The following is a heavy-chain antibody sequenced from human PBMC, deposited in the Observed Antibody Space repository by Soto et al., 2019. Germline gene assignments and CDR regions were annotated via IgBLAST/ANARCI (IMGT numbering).Heavy chain of an antibody. CDR3: AKDYGYSYTTLWF. Sequence: EVQLVESGGGLVQPGRSLRLSCEASGFIFEDYGMHWVRQAPGKGLEWISGISWHSGSIGYADSVKGRFTISRDNAKNSLYLQLNSLRSEDTALYYCAKDYGYSYTTLWFWGQGTLVTVSS. V-gene: IGHV3-9*01. D-gene: IGHD3-16*02. J-gene: IGHJ4*02. CDR1: GFIFEDYG. CDR2: ISWHSGSI.